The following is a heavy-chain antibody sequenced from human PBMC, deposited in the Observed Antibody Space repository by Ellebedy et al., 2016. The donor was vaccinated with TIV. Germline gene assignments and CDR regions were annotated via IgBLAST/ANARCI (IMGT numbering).Heavy chain of an antibody. CDR3: ARGYANWGFGWFDP. CDR1: GGSISSYY. D-gene: IGHD7-27*01. Sequence: MPSETLSLTCTVSGGSISSYYWSWIRQPPGKGLEWIGEINHSGSTNYNPSLKSRVTVSVDTSKNQFSLKLSSVTAADTAVYYCARGYANWGFGWFDPWGQGTLVTVSS. V-gene: IGHV4-34*01. CDR2: INHSGST. J-gene: IGHJ5*02.